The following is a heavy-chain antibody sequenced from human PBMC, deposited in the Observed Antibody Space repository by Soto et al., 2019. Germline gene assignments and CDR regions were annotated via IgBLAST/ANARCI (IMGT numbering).Heavy chain of an antibody. Sequence: SETLSLICTVSGNSMHNYYWSWIRQPPGKGLEWIGWIFYSGSTYYNPSLKSRVTISVDRSKNQFSLKLSSVTAADTAVYYCARVSPPPDYWGQGTLVTVSS. CDR2: IFYSGST. J-gene: IGHJ4*02. CDR3: ARVSPPPDY. CDR1: GNSMHNYY. V-gene: IGHV4-59*12.